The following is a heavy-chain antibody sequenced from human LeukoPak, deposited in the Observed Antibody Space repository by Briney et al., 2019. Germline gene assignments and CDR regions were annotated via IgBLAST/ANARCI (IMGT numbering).Heavy chain of an antibody. J-gene: IGHJ4*02. D-gene: IGHD1-26*01. CDR3: AKDGIRRRYFDY. CDR2: ISGSGGST. CDR1: GFTFSTYT. Sequence: GGSLRLSCAASGFTFSTYTMNWVRQAPGKGLEWVSAISGSGGSTYYADSVKGRFTISRDNSKNTLYLQMNSLRAEDTAVYYCAKDGIRRRYFDYWGQGTLVTVSS. V-gene: IGHV3-23*01.